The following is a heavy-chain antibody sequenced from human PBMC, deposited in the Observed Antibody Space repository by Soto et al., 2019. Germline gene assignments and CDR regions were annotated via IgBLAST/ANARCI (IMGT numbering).Heavy chain of an antibody. CDR1: GFTFSSYA. D-gene: IGHD3-10*01. CDR2: ISCSGDST. Sequence: EVQLLESGGGLVQPGGSLRLSCATSGFTFSSYAMNWVRQSPGQGLEWVSVISCSGDSTYYADSVKGRVTIARDNSKNTLYLQMNTLIAEDKAVYYCATPAYGSDFDYWGKGTVVTVYS. CDR3: ATPAYGSDFDY. V-gene: IGHV3-23*01. J-gene: IGHJ4*02.